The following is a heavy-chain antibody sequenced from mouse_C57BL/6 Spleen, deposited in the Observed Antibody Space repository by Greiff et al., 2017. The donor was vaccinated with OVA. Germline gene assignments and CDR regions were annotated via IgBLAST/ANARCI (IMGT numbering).Heavy chain of an antibody. CDR1: GYTFTSYW. CDR3: ARGYYGSSDY. D-gene: IGHD1-1*01. CDR2: IYPGSGST. J-gene: IGHJ2*01. V-gene: IGHV1-55*01. Sequence: VQLQQPGAELVKPGASVKMSCKASGYTFTSYWITWVKQRPGQGLEWIGDIYPGSGSTNYNEKFKSKATLTVDKSSSTAYMQLSSLTSEDSAVYYCARGYYGSSDYWGQGTTLTVSS.